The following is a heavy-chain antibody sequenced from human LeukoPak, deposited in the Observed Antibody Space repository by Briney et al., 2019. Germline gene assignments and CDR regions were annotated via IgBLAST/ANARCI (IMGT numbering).Heavy chain of an antibody. Sequence: SETLSLTCAVSGYSISSGYYWGWIRQSPQKGLEWIGSIHHSGSAYYNPSLKSRVTISVDPSKNQFSLKLSSVTAADTAVYFCARVLGGIAARPEYFDYWGQGTLVTVSS. V-gene: IGHV4-38-2*01. CDR1: GYSISSGYY. J-gene: IGHJ4*02. CDR2: IHHSGSA. D-gene: IGHD6-6*01. CDR3: ARVLGGIAARPEYFDY.